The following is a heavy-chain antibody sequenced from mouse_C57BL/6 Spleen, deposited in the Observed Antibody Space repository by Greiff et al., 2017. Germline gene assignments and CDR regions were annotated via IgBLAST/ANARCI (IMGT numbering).Heavy chain of an antibody. CDR1: GYTFTSYG. V-gene: IGHV1-58*01. D-gene: IGHD1-1*01. Sequence: VHVKQSGAELVRPGSSVKMSCKTSGYTFTSYGINWVKQRPGQGLEWIGYIYIGNGYTEYNEKFKGKATLTSDTSSSTAYMQLSSLTSEDSAIYFCARGATVVAHGFDVWGTGTTVTVSS. CDR3: ARGATVVAHGFDV. J-gene: IGHJ1*03. CDR2: IYIGNGYT.